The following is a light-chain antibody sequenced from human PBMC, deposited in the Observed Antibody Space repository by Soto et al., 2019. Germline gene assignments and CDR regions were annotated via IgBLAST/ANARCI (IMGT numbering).Light chain of an antibody. Sequence: QSVLTQPPSVSGAPGQRLTISSTGSSSNIGAGYDVHWYQQFPGTAPKLLIFSDINRPSGVPARFSASKSGSSASLAISGLQAEDEADYYCQSYDSVLSASVFGGGTKLTVL. V-gene: IGLV1-40*01. CDR3: QSYDSVLSASV. J-gene: IGLJ2*01. CDR1: SSNIGAGYD. CDR2: SDI.